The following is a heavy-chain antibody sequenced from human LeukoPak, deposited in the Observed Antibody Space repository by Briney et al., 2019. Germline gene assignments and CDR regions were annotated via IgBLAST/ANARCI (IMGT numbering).Heavy chain of an antibody. D-gene: IGHD3-22*01. J-gene: IGHJ4*02. CDR1: GGSISSSSYY. Sequence: TSETLSLTCTVSGGSISSSSYYWGWIRQPPGKGLEWIGSIYYSGSTYYNPSLKSRVTISVDTSKNQFSLKLSSVTAADTAVYYCARVGITMIVVPTNFDYWGQGTLVTASS. CDR2: IYYSGST. CDR3: ARVGITMIVVPTNFDY. V-gene: IGHV4-39*07.